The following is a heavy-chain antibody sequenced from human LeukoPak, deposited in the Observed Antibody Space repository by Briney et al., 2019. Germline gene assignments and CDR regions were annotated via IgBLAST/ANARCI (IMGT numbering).Heavy chain of an antibody. CDR3: AGDKETTGNGRPNWFDP. CDR1: GYSISSGYY. V-gene: IGHV4-38-2*01. Sequence: SETLSLTCAVSGYSISSGYYWGWIRQPPGRGLQWIGSIFQRGYSYYNPSLKSRVTISVDTSRNQFSLKLSSVTAADTAVYYCAGDKETTGNGRPNWFDPWGQGTLVTVSS. CDR2: IFQRGYS. D-gene: IGHD1-1*01. J-gene: IGHJ5*02.